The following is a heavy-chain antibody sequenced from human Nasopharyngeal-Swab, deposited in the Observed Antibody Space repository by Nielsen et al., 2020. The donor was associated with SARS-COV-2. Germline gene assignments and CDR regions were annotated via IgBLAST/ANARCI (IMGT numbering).Heavy chain of an antibody. D-gene: IGHD2-8*01. Sequence: GGQRLSSAASGFTFSSHSMNWVRQAPGKGLEWVSSISSSSSYIYYADSVKGRFTISRDNAKNSLYLQMNSLRAEDTAVYYCARDQGLLVYATDFDYWGQGTLVTVSS. CDR2: ISSSSSYI. CDR1: GFTFSSHS. J-gene: IGHJ4*02. V-gene: IGHV3-21*01. CDR3: ARDQGLLVYATDFDY.